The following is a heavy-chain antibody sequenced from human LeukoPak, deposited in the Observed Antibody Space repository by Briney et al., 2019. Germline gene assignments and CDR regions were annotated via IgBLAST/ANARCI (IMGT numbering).Heavy chain of an antibody. J-gene: IGHJ4*02. CDR2: IRYDGSNK. CDR3: AKHVGSGSYFYYFDY. CDR1: GFTFSSYG. Sequence: PGGSLRLSCAASGFTFSSYGMHWVRQAPGKGLEWVAFIRYDGSNKYYANSVKGRFTISRDNSKNTLYLQMNSLRAEDTAVYYCAKHVGSGSYFYYFDYWGQGALVTVSS. V-gene: IGHV3-30*02. D-gene: IGHD1-26*01.